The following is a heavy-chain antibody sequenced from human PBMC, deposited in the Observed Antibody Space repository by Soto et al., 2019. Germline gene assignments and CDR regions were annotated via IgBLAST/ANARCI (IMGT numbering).Heavy chain of an antibody. Sequence: QVQLQQWGAGLLKPSETLSLTCAVYGGSFSGYYWSWIRQPPGKGLEWIGEINHSGSTNYNPSLKSRVTISVDTSKNQFSLKLSSVTAADTAVYYCARWGNGWLRLGLHYWGQGTLVTVSS. J-gene: IGHJ4*02. CDR2: INHSGST. CDR1: GGSFSGYY. CDR3: ARWGNGWLRLGLHY. V-gene: IGHV4-34*01. D-gene: IGHD5-12*01.